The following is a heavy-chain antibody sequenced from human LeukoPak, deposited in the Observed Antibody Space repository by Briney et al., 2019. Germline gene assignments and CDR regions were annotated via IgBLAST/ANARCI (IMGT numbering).Heavy chain of an antibody. J-gene: IGHJ3*02. CDR3: ARRNVVVPATMARAFDI. Sequence: SETLSLTCTVSGGSISSSSYYWGWIRQPPGKGLEWLAYIHYSGSTYYNTSLKCRVTISVDTSKNQFSLNRSSVTAADTAVYYCARRNVVVPATMARAFDIWGQGTIITVSS. D-gene: IGHD2-2*01. CDR2: IHYSGST. V-gene: IGHV4-39*01. CDR1: GGSISSSSYY.